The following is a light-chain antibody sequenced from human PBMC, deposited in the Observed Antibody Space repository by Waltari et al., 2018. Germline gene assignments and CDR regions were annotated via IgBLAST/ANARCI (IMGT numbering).Light chain of an antibody. CDR2: GSS. CDR1: QTITNY. V-gene: IGKV1-39*01. Sequence: DIQMTQFPTSLSASVEDRVTITCRASQTITNYLNWYQKKSGKAPRSLIYGSSNLQGGVPSRFRGSGSGTDFTLTISNLQPEDFATYYCQQTYITPRTFGQGTKVEIK. J-gene: IGKJ1*01. CDR3: QQTYITPRT.